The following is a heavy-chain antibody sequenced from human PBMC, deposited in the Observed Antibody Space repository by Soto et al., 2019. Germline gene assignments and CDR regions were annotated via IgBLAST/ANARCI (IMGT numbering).Heavy chain of an antibody. J-gene: IGHJ4*02. V-gene: IGHV4-28*01. D-gene: IGHD6-19*01. CDR2: IYYSGTT. Sequence: SETLSLTCAVSGYSISSSNWWGWIRQPPGKGLEWIGYIYYSGTTYYNPSLKSRVTISVDTSKNQFSLKLTSVTAADTAVYYWARLLYSSGWYPFDYWGQGTLVTVSS. CDR1: GYSISSSNW. CDR3: ARLLYSSGWYPFDY.